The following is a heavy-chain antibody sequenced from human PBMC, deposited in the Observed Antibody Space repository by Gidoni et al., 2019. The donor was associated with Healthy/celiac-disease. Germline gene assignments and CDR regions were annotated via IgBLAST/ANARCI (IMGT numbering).Heavy chain of an antibody. D-gene: IGHD3-9*01. CDR3: ARAKYYDILTPPGMDV. CDR2: IYYSGST. J-gene: IGHJ6*02. V-gene: IGHV4-59*01. CDR1: GGSISSYY. Sequence: QVQLQESGPGLVKPSETLSLTCTVSGGSISSYYWSWIRQPPGKGLEWIGYIYYSGSTNYNPSLKSRVTISVDTSKNQFSLKLSSVTAADTAVYYCARAKYYDILTPPGMDVWGQGTTVTVSS.